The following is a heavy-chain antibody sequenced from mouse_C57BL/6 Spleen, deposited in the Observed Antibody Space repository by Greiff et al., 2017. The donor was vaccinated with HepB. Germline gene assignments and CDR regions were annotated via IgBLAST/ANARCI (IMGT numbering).Heavy chain of an antibody. CDR3: ARSRCGSSYWYFAV. CDR2: INPSSGYT. J-gene: IGHJ1*03. D-gene: IGHD1-1*01. V-gene: IGHV1-4*01. CDR1: GYTFTSYT. Sequence: VQLQQSGAELARPGASVKMSCKASGYTFTSYTMHWVKQRPGQGLEWIGYINPSSGYTKYNQKFKDKATLTADKSSSTAYMQLSSLTSEDSAVYYCARSRCGSSYWYFAVSGTGTTGTVSS.